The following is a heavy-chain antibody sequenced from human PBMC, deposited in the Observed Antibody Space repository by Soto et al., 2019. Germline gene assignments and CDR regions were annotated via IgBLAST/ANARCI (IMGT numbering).Heavy chain of an antibody. Sequence: QVQLVQSGAEVRKPGASVKVSCKASGYTFTDYFLHWVRQAPGQGLEWMGWINPNSGGTTYAQKLQGRVTMTRDTSITTASMEVNRLQSDDTAVYYCARVGLLVRGIRVNYFDYWGQGTLVTASS. CDR2: INPNSGGT. V-gene: IGHV1-2*02. CDR1: GYTFTDYF. CDR3: ARVGLLVRGIRVNYFDY. J-gene: IGHJ4*02. D-gene: IGHD3-10*01.